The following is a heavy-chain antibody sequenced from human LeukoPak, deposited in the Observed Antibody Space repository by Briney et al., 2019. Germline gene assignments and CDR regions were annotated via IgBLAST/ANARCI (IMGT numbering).Heavy chain of an antibody. CDR3: ARNIWFGESADAFDI. CDR1: GYTFTGYY. Sequence: ASVKISCKASGYTFTGYYMHWVRQAPGQGLEWMGWINPNSGGTNYAQKFQGRVTMTRDKSIRTAYMELSRLTSDDTAVYYCARNIWFGESADAFDIWGQGTMVTVSS. J-gene: IGHJ3*02. V-gene: IGHV1-2*02. CDR2: INPNSGGT. D-gene: IGHD3-10*01.